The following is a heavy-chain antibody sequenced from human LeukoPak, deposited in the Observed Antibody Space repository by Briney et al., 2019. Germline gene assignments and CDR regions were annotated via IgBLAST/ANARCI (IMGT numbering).Heavy chain of an antibody. CDR3: ARGYDILTGYYCIGY. Sequence: NPSETLSLTCAVYGGSFSGYYWRWIRQPPGKGLEWIGEINHSGSTNYNPSLKSRVTISVDTSKNQFSLKLSSVTVADTAVYYCARGYDILTGYYCIGYWGQGTLVTVSS. CDR2: INHSGST. J-gene: IGHJ4*02. V-gene: IGHV4-34*01. CDR1: GGSFSGYY. D-gene: IGHD3-9*01.